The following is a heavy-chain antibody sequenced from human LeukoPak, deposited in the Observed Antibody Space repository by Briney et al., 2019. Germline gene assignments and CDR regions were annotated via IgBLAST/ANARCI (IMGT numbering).Heavy chain of an antibody. CDR3: ATDIFPASFGKLLFWNY. D-gene: IGHD3-10*01. Sequence: ASVKVSCKASGYTFTSYGISWVRQAPGQGLEWMGWISAYNGNTNYAQKLQGRVTMTTDTSTSTAYMELRSLRSDDTAVYYCATDIFPASFGKLLFWNYWGQGTLVTVSS. CDR1: GYTFTSYG. CDR2: ISAYNGNT. V-gene: IGHV1-18*01. J-gene: IGHJ4*02.